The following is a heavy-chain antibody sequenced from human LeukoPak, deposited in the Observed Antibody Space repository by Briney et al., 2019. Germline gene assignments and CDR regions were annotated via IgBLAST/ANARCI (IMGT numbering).Heavy chain of an antibody. D-gene: IGHD4-17*01. CDR2: ISSSSSYI. V-gene: IGHV3-21*01. J-gene: IGHJ3*02. CDR3: ARDTPAPTTVTTGDGAFDI. Sequence: GGSLRLSCAASGFTFSSYSMNWVRQAPGKGLEWVSSISSSSSYIYYADSVKGRFTISRDNAKNSLYLQMNSLRAEDTAVYYCARDTPAPTTVTTGDGAFDIWGQGTMVTVSS. CDR1: GFTFSSYS.